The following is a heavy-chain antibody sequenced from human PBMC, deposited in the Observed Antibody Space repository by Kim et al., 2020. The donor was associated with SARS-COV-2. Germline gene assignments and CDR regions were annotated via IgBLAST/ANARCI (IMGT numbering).Heavy chain of an antibody. J-gene: IGHJ4*02. CDR1: GFSFIDYT. V-gene: IGHV3-23*01. Sequence: RGSLRLSCAASGFSFIDYTMSWVRQPPGKGLEWVSSITSSGVSTFYADSVKGRFTISRDNARNTVSLQMNSLRVEDTAVYFCARGGVTYRFDAWCQGILV. D-gene: IGHD3-10*01. CDR3: ARGGVTYRFDA. CDR2: ITSSGVST.